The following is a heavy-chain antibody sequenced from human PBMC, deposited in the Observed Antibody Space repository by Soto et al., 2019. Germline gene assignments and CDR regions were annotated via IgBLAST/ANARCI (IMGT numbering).Heavy chain of an antibody. CDR2: INHSGST. J-gene: IGHJ4*02. CDR1: GGSFSGYY. D-gene: IGHD3-3*01. Sequence: QVQLQQWGAGLLKPSETLSLTYAVYGGSFSGYYWSWIRQPPGKGLEWIGEINHSGSTNYNPSLKSRVTISVDTSKNQFSLKLSSVTAADTAVYYCARGPYYDFWSGYPFDYWGQGTLVTVSS. CDR3: ARGPYYDFWSGYPFDY. V-gene: IGHV4-34*01.